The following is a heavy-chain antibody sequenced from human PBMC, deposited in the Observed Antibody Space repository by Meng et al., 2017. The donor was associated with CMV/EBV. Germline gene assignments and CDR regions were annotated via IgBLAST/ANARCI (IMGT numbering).Heavy chain of an antibody. Sequence: GESLKISCAASGFTFSDYYMSWIRQAPGKGLEWVSYISSSGSTIYYADSVKGRFTISRDNAKNSLYLQMNSLRAEDTAVYYCARDGVVLVVPAYYYGMDVWGQGTTVTV. CDR2: ISSSGSTI. V-gene: IGHV3-11*01. D-gene: IGHD2-2*01. CDR3: ARDGVVLVVPAYYYGMDV. J-gene: IGHJ6*02. CDR1: GFTFSDYY.